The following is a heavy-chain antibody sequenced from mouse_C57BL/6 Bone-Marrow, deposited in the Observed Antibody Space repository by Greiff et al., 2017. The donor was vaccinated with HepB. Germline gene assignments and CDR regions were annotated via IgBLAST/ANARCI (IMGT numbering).Heavy chain of an antibody. V-gene: IGHV1-64*01. Sequence: QVQLQQSGAELVKPGASVKLSCKASGYTFTSYWMHWVKQRPGQGLEWIGMIHPNSGSTNYNEKFKSKATLTVDKSSSTAYMQLSSLTSEDSAVYYCARGGYDGYYGAMDYWGQGTSVTVSS. CDR3: ARGGYDGYYGAMDY. CDR1: GYTFTSYW. D-gene: IGHD2-3*01. J-gene: IGHJ4*01. CDR2: IHPNSGST.